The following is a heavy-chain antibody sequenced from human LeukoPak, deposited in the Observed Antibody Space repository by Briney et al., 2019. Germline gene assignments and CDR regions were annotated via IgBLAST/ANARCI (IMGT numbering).Heavy chain of an antibody. CDR3: AKDAVYGSGSVDY. Sequence: GGSLRLSCAASGFTFSDYYMSWIRQAPGKGLEWVSYISSSGSTIYYADSVKGRFTISRDNAKSTLYLQMNSLGAEDTAVYYCAKDAVYGSGSVDYWGQGALVTVSS. J-gene: IGHJ4*02. D-gene: IGHD3-10*01. V-gene: IGHV3-11*04. CDR1: GFTFSDYY. CDR2: ISSSGSTI.